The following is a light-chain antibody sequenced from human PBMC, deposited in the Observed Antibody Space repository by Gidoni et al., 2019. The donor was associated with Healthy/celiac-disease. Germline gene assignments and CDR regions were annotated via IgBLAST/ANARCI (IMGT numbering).Light chain of an antibody. CDR2: AAS. V-gene: IGKV1-39*01. CDR3: QQGYSTPG. CDR1: QCISSY. Sequence: DIQMTQSPSSLSAAVGDRVTITSRASQCISSYLNWYQQKPGKAPKLLFYAASSLQSGVPSTFSGGGSGTDFTLTISSLQPEDFTTYCCQQGYSTPGFGQGTRVEIK. J-gene: IGKJ1*01.